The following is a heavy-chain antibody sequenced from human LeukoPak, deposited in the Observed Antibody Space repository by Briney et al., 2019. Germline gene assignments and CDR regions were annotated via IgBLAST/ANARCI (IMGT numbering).Heavy chain of an antibody. J-gene: IGHJ4*02. Sequence: GGSLRLSCAASGFTFSDYYMSWIRQAPGKGLEWVSYISSSGSTIYYADSVKGRFTISRDNAKNSLYLQMNSLRAEDTAVYYCAKDRGGQWLVRYYFDYWGQGTLVTVSS. D-gene: IGHD6-19*01. V-gene: IGHV3-11*01. CDR1: GFTFSDYY. CDR3: AKDRGGQWLVRYYFDY. CDR2: ISSSGSTI.